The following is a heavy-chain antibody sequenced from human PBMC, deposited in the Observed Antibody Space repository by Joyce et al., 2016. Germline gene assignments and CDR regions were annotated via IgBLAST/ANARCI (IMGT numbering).Heavy chain of an antibody. CDR3: ARDAPSEDNWFDP. CDR2: IVHLFGTT. J-gene: IGHJ5*02. V-gene: IGHV1-69*06. Sequence: QVQLVQSGAEAKKSGSSVNVSCTASGGIFTTYAFSWVRQVPGQRPEWMGGIVHLFGTTKYAQKFQGRLNLSADKSTRTIYMNVGSLNFDDTAVYFCARDAPSEDNWFDPWGQGTLVTVSS. CDR1: GGIFTTYA.